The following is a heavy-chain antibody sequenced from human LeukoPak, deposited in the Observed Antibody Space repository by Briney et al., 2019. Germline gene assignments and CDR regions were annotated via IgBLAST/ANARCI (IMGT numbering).Heavy chain of an antibody. CDR3: AREKSSSWYTVWFDP. V-gene: IGHV1-2*06. CDR1: GYTFTGYY. Sequence: ASVKVSCKASGYTFTGYYMHWVRQAPGQGLEWMGRINPNSGGTNYAQKFQGRVAMTRDTSITTAYMELSRLRSDDTAVYYCAREKSSSWYTVWFDPWGQGTLVTVSS. CDR2: INPNSGGT. J-gene: IGHJ5*02. D-gene: IGHD6-13*01.